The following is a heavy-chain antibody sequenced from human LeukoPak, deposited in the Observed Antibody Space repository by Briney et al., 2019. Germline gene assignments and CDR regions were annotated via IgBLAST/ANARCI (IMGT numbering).Heavy chain of an antibody. D-gene: IGHD4-17*01. CDR2: IKQDGSEQ. CDR3: AGGEYAGY. Sequence: PGGSLRLSCAASGFSFSAYWMNWVRQAPGRGLEWVGNIKQDGSEQYYVDSVKGRLTISRDNAKNSLYLQMNSLRAEDTAVYYCAGGEYAGYWGQGTLVTVSS. J-gene: IGHJ4*02. V-gene: IGHV3-7*02. CDR1: GFSFSAYW.